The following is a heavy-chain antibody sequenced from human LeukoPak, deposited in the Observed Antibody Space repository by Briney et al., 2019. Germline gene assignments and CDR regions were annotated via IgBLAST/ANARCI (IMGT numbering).Heavy chain of an antibody. CDR3: ARDTTVVKTPPMGAFDI. V-gene: IGHV1-46*01. Sequence: GASVKVSCKASGYTFTSYYMHWVRQAPGQGLEWMGIINPSGGSTSYAQKFQGRVTMTRDMSTSTVYMELSSLRSEDTAVYYCARDTTVVKTPPMGAFDIWGQGTMVTVSS. CDR2: INPSGGST. CDR1: GYTFTSYY. D-gene: IGHD4-23*01. J-gene: IGHJ3*02.